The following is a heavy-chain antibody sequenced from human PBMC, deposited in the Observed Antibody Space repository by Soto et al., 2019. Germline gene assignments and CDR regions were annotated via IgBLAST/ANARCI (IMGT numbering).Heavy chain of an antibody. CDR1: GFNFNYYA. CDR3: AKDAGGFSGYDPFDY. Sequence: EVQLLESGGGSVQPGGSLRLSCAASGFNFNYYAMSWVRQAPGKGLEWVSAIRGSGVSTYSADSVKGRFTISKDTSKNTLYLQMNNLRVEDTGVYYCAKDAGGFSGYDPFDYWGQGTVVTVSS. J-gene: IGHJ4*02. D-gene: IGHD5-12*01. V-gene: IGHV3-23*01. CDR2: IRGSGVST.